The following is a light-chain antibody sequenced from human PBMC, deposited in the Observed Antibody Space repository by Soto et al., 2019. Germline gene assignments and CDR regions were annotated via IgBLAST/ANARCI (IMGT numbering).Light chain of an antibody. CDR2: DVS. V-gene: IGLV2-14*01. CDR3: SSYTTSNTRQIV. CDR1: SSEAGGYNY. Sequence: QSVLTHPASVSGSPGQSITISCTGTSSEAGGYNYVSWYQQHPGKATKFIIYDVSNRPSGVSNRFSGSKSGNTASLTISGLLAEDEADYYCSSYTTSNTRQIVFGTGTKVTVL. J-gene: IGLJ1*01.